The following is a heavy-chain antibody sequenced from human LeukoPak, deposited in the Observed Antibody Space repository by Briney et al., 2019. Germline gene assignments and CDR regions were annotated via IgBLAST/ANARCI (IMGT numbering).Heavy chain of an antibody. J-gene: IGHJ3*02. CDR3: AKDRVGYCSSTSCFHDAFDI. CDR2: ISGSGGST. CDR1: GFTFGSYA. D-gene: IGHD2-2*01. Sequence: GGSLRLSCAASGFTFGSYAMSWVRQAPGKGLEWVSAISGSGGSTYYADSVKGRFTISRDNSKNTLYLQMNSLRAEDTAVYYCAKDRVGYCSSTSCFHDAFDIWGQGTMVTVSS. V-gene: IGHV3-23*01.